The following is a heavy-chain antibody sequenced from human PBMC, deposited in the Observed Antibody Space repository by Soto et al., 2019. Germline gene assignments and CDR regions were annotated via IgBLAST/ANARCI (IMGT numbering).Heavy chain of an antibody. Sequence: PGGSLRLSCAGSGFTFNNFWMHWVRQAPGKGLVWVARINTGGSVTSHADSVKGRFTISRDNAKSTLYLQMNSLRAEDSAMYYCARQTGLGATNYWGRGILVTVSS. D-gene: IGHD1-26*01. CDR3: ARQTGLGATNY. CDR1: GFTFNNFW. V-gene: IGHV3-74*01. CDR2: INTGGSVT. J-gene: IGHJ4*02.